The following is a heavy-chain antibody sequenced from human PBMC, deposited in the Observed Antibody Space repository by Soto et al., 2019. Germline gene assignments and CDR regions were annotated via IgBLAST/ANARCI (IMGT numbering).Heavy chain of an antibody. CDR3: ARRGWAILGGDYYYYYMDV. D-gene: IGHD3-3*01. Sequence: SETLSLTCTVSGGSISSYYWSWIRQPPGKGLEWIGYIYYSGSTNYNPSLKSRVTISVDTSKNQFSLKLTSVTAADTAVYYCARRGWAILGGDYYYYYMDVWGKGTTVTVSS. CDR2: IYYSGST. J-gene: IGHJ6*03. CDR1: GGSISSYY. V-gene: IGHV4-59*08.